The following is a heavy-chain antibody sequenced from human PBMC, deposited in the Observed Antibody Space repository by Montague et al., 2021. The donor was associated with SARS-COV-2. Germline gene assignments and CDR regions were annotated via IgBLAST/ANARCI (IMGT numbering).Heavy chain of an antibody. CDR1: GGSISSGSYY. V-gene: IGHV4-61*02. J-gene: IGHJ3*02. D-gene: IGHD3-10*01. CDR2: IYTSGIT. Sequence: TLSLTCTVSGGSISSGSYYWSWIRQPAGQGLEWIGRIYTSGITNYNPSLKSRVTISVDTSRNQFSLKLSSVTAADTAVYYCARDLAPYYGSGSYYNPIDAFDIWGQGTMVTVSS. CDR3: ARDLAPYYGSGSYYNPIDAFDI.